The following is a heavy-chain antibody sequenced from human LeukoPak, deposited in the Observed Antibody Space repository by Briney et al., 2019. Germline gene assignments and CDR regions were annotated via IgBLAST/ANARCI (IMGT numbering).Heavy chain of an antibody. CDR1: GGSISSGNYY. Sequence: PSETLSLTCTVSGGSISSGNYYWSWIRQHPGKGLEWIGYIYYSGSTYYNPSLKSRVTIPVDTSKNQFSLKLSSVTAADTAVYCCAVRVTTKAFDIWGQGTMVTVSS. V-gene: IGHV4-31*03. CDR2: IYYSGST. D-gene: IGHD1-26*01. CDR3: AVRVTTKAFDI. J-gene: IGHJ3*02.